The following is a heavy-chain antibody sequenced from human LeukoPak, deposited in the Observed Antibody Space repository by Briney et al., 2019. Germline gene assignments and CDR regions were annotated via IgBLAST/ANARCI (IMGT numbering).Heavy chain of an antibody. D-gene: IGHD5-12*01. J-gene: IGHJ6*02. CDR2: IRSKAYGGTT. V-gene: IGHV3-49*02. Sequence: GESLKISCKGSGYSFTNYWIGWVRQAPGKGLEWVGFIRSKAYGGTTEFAASVKGRFTISRDDSKSIAYLQMNSLKAEDTAVYYCTTYDPSNYYGMDVWGQGTTVTVS. CDR1: GYSFTNYW. CDR3: TTYDPSNYYGMDV.